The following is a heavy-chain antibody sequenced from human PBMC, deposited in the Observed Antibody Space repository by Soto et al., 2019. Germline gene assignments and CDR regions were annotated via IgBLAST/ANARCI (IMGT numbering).Heavy chain of an antibody. D-gene: IGHD4-17*01. J-gene: IGHJ1*01. V-gene: IGHV3-30*03. CDR3: AREGHSRDYGAYLQH. Sequence: QVQLVESGGGVVQPGRSLRLSCAASEFIFSSYGMHWVRQAPGKGLEWVAVISSDGSVKYYADSVKGRFTISRDNSKNTLYLQMNSLRTEDTAVYHCAREGHSRDYGAYLQHWGQGTLVTVSS. CDR2: ISSDGSVK. CDR1: EFIFSSYG.